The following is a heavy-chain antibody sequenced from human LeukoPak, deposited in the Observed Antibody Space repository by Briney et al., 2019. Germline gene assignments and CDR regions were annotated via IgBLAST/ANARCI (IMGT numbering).Heavy chain of an antibody. V-gene: IGHV3-23*01. Sequence: GGSLRLSCAASGFTFSSYAMSWVRQAPGKGLEWVSAISGSGGSTYYADSVKGRFTISRDNSKNTLYLQMTSLRAEDTAVYYCARIDYYDSSGYYSGFDYWGQGTLVTVSS. CDR2: ISGSGGST. CDR3: ARIDYYDSSGYYSGFDY. J-gene: IGHJ4*02. CDR1: GFTFSSYA. D-gene: IGHD3-22*01.